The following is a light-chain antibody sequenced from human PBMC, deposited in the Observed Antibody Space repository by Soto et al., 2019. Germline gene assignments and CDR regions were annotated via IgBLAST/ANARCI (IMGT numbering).Light chain of an antibody. J-gene: IGKJ1*01. V-gene: IGKV3-20*01. CDR2: DAS. CDR3: QQYGDSPRT. Sequence: PGERATLSCRASRSLSSGYLAXYQXKXGXXXRXXXYDASRRAGGTPDRFSVSGSGTDFTLTISRLEPEDFAVYYCQQYGDSPRTFGQGTKVDIK. CDR1: RSLSSGY.